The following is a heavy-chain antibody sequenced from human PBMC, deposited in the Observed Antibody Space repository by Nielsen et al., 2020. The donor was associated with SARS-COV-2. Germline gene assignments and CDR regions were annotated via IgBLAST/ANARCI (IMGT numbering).Heavy chain of an antibody. CDR3: ATGPGQLVLGWFDP. Sequence: ASVKVSCKVSGYTLTELSMHWVRQAPGKGLEWMGGFDPEDGETIYAQEFQGRVTMTEDTSTDTAYMELSSLRSEDTAVYYCATGPGQLVLGWFDPWGQGTLVTVSS. J-gene: IGHJ5*02. V-gene: IGHV1-24*01. CDR2: FDPEDGET. D-gene: IGHD6-13*01. CDR1: GYTLTELS.